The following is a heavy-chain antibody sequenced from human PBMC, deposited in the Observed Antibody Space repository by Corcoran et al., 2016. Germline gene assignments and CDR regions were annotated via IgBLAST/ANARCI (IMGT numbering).Heavy chain of an antibody. Sequence: QVQLVQSGAEVKKSGSSVKVSCKASGGTFSKYAISWVRQAPGQGLEWMGGIIPILDTVNYAQKFQGRVTITADESTSTAYMELSSLKSEDTAVYYCALHVFRLLEWLLDYWGQGTLVTVSS. D-gene: IGHD3-3*01. J-gene: IGHJ4*02. CDR1: GGTFSKYA. CDR2: IIPILDTV. CDR3: ALHVFRLLEWLLDY. V-gene: IGHV1-69*01.